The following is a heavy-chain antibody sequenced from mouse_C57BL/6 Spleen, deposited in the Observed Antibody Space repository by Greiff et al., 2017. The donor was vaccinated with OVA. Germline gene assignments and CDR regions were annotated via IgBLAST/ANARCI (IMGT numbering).Heavy chain of an antibody. D-gene: IGHD1-1*01. CDR2: IDPENGDT. Sequence: VQLKESGAELVRPGASVKLSCTASGFNIKDDYMHWVKQRPEQGLEWIGWIDPENGDTEYASKFQGKATITADTSSNTAYLQLSSLTSEDTAVYYCTRDYYGSSYFDDWGQGTTLTVSS. CDR1: GFNIKDDY. J-gene: IGHJ2*01. V-gene: IGHV14-4*01. CDR3: TRDYYGSSYFDD.